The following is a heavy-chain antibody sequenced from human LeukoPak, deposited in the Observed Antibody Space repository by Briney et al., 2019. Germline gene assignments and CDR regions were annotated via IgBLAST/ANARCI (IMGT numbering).Heavy chain of an antibody. D-gene: IGHD3-22*01. Sequence: SETLSLTCTVSGGSISSYYWSWIRQPPGKGLEWIGYIYYSGSTNYNPSLKSRVTMSVDTSEKQFSLRLTSMTAADTAVYYCAREIRAFYSDSSGYYFDYWGQGTPVTVSS. CDR3: AREIRAFYSDSSGYYFDY. CDR2: IYYSGST. J-gene: IGHJ4*02. V-gene: IGHV4-59*12. CDR1: GGSISSYY.